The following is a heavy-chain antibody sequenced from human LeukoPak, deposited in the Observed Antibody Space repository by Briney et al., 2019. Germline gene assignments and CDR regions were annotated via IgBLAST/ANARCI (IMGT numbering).Heavy chain of an antibody. CDR1: GGSIRSYY. Sequence: NPSETLSLTCTVSGGSIRSYYWSWIRQPAGKGLEWIGRIYTSGSTNYNPSLKSRVTMSVDTSKNQFSLKLTSVTAADTAVYYCARLATAMGIYYMDVWGKGTTVTVSS. CDR3: ARLATAMGIYYMDV. D-gene: IGHD5-18*01. CDR2: IYTSGST. V-gene: IGHV4-4*07. J-gene: IGHJ6*04.